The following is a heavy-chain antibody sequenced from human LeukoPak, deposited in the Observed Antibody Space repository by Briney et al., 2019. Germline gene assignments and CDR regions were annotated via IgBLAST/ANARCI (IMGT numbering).Heavy chain of an antibody. CDR2: MNPNSGKT. CDR1: GYTLTSYD. J-gene: IGHJ4*02. V-gene: IGHV1-8*01. CDR3: ARGPTYYDYVWGSYHHPMANDY. Sequence: ASVKVSCKASGYTLTSYDINWVRQATGQGLEWMGWMNPNSGKTGYAQKFQGRVTMTRNTSISTAYMELSSLRSEDTAVYYCARGPTYYDYVWGSYHHPMANDYWGQGTLVTVSS. D-gene: IGHD3-16*01.